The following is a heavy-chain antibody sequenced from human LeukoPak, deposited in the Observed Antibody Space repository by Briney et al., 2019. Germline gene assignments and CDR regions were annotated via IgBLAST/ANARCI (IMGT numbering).Heavy chain of an antibody. J-gene: IGHJ3*02. D-gene: IGHD4-17*01. V-gene: IGHV3-33*08. CDR3: ARDPQPYYDYGEPGNAFDI. Sequence: PGGSLRLSCAASGFTFSNYGMHWVRQAPGKGLEWVALIWYDGNNKYYADSVKGRFTISRDNSKNTLYLQMNSLRAEDTAVYYCARDPQPYYDYGEPGNAFDIWGQGTMVTVSS. CDR2: IWYDGNNK. CDR1: GFTFSNYG.